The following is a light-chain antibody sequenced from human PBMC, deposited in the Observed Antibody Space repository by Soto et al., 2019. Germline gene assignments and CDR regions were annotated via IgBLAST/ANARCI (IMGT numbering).Light chain of an antibody. CDR2: DVS. CDR1: SSDVGGYNF. V-gene: IGLV2-14*01. CDR3: SSYTTSTTVV. J-gene: IGLJ2*01. Sequence: QSVLTQPASVSGSPGQSITISCTGTSSDVGGYNFVSWYQQHPGKAPKLLIYDVSNRPSGLSNRFSGSKSGNTASLTISGLQAEDEADYYCSSYTTSTTVVFSGGTKLTVL.